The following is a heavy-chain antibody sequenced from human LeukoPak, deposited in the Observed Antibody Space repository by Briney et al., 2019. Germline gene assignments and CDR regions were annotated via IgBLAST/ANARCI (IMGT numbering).Heavy chain of an antibody. CDR3: ARGQPQRYNSDWDGNLFDP. V-gene: IGHV4-59*01. J-gene: IGHJ5*02. CDR1: GASISSSY. D-gene: IGHD1-1*01. CDR2: IYYSGTT. Sequence: PSETLSLTCTVSGASISSSYWSWIRQPPGKGLEWLWYIYYSGTTKYNPSLRSRVTISIDTSKNQFSLKVNSVTAADTAVYYCARGQPQRYNSDWDGNLFDPLGHGALVSVSS.